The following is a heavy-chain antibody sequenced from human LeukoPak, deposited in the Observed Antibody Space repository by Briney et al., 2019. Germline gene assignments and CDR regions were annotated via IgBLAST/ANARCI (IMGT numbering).Heavy chain of an antibody. V-gene: IGHV4-59*01. J-gene: IGHJ5*02. CDR3: ARDRRGAAGGNNWFDP. CDR1: GGSISGYY. Sequence: SETLSLTCTVSGGSISGYYWDWIRQPPGKALEWIGYISYSGNTNYNPSLKSRVTMSVDTSKRQFSLKLTSVTAADTAVYYCARDRRGAAGGNNWFDPWGQGILVTVSS. D-gene: IGHD6-13*01. CDR2: ISYSGNT.